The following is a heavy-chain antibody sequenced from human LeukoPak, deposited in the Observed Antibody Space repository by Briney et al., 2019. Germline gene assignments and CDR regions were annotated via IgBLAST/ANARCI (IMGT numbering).Heavy chain of an antibody. CDR3: ARVFDFWSDNYYYYMDV. J-gene: IGHJ6*03. V-gene: IGHV1-8*03. CDR1: GYTFTGYD. D-gene: IGHD3-3*01. Sequence: ASVKVSCKASGYTFTGYDINWVRQATGQGLEWMGWMNPNSGNTGYAQKFQGRVTITRNTSISTAYMELSSLRSEDTAVYYCARVFDFWSDNYYYYMDVWGKGTTVTVSS. CDR2: MNPNSGNT.